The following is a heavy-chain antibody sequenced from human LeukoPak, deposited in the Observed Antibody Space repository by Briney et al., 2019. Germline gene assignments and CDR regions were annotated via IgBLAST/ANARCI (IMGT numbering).Heavy chain of an antibody. D-gene: IGHD4-11*01. Sequence: SETLSLTXTVSGGSISSYYWSWIRQPPGKGLEWIGYIYYSGSTNYNPSLKSRVTISVDTSKNQFSLKLSSVTAADTAVYYCARFTDYTSALDYWGQGTLVTVSS. CDR1: GGSISSYY. CDR3: ARFTDYTSALDY. J-gene: IGHJ4*02. V-gene: IGHV4-59*01. CDR2: IYYSGST.